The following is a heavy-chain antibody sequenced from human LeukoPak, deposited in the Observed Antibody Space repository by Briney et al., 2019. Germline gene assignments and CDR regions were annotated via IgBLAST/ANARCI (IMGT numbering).Heavy chain of an antibody. Sequence: KTGGSLRLSCTASGFTFSSYSMTWVRQAPGKGLEWVSSISSGSSYIYYADSVKGRFTISRDNAKNSLYLQMTSLRAEDTAVYYCARSSSVNYDSSGHSALDYWGQGTVVTVSS. V-gene: IGHV3-21*01. D-gene: IGHD3-22*01. CDR1: GFTFSSYS. J-gene: IGHJ4*02. CDR3: ARSSSVNYDSSGHSALDY. CDR2: ISSGSSYI.